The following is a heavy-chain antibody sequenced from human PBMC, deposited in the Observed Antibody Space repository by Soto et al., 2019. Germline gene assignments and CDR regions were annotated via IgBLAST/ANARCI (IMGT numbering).Heavy chain of an antibody. Sequence: EVQLLEAGGGFVQPGGSLRLSCTASGFTFNNYGMSWVRQAPGKGLEWVSAIIGPGDKSYYADSVKGRFTISRDNSKNTLYLQLNNLKVDDTAIDDLTTDRHSGESYPSEGWGQESLVTVSS. CDR1: GFTFNNYG. V-gene: IGHV3-23*01. J-gene: IGHJ4*02. D-gene: IGHD2-21*01. CDR3: TTDRHSGESYPSEG. CDR2: IIGPGDKS.